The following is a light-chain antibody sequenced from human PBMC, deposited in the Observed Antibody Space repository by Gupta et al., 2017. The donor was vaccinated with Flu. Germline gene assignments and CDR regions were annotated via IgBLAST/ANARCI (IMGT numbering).Light chain of an antibody. J-gene: IGKJ2*01. CDR2: DVS. V-gene: IGKV1-33*01. CDR3: LQYDDLPYT. Sequence: MTQSPSSLSASAGDRVTMTCQASQDISDYLNWYQQKPGHAPKLLIFDVSNLDTGVPSRFSGSGFGTEFTLTITDLQPEDIATYFCLQYDDLPYTCGQGTRVEI. CDR1: QDISDY.